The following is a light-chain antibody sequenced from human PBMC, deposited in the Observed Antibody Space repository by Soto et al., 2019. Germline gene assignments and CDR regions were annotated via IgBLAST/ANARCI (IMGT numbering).Light chain of an antibody. CDR2: GIS. CDR3: QQYVTSSPRT. J-gene: IGKJ1*01. V-gene: IGKV3-20*01. Sequence: EVVLTQSPAALSLSAGATATLSCRAGHTIISSYLAWYQQKPGQDPRLLMYGISRRATGIPDRFIGSGSGTDFTLTITRLEPEDFAVYYCQQYVTSSPRTFGQGTKVDI. CDR1: HTIISSY.